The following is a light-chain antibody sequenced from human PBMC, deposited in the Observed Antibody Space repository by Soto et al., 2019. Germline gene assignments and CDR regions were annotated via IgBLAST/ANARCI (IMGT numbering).Light chain of an antibody. J-gene: IGLJ3*02. Sequence: QPVLTQSPSASASQGASVKLTCTLSSGHPNYAIAWHLQQPEKGPRYLMRVNTDGSHTKGDGIPDRFSGSSSGAERYLTISSLQSEDEADYYCQTWGTGILVFGGGTKLTVL. CDR2: VNTDGSH. CDR1: SGHPNYA. CDR3: QTWGTGILV. V-gene: IGLV4-69*01.